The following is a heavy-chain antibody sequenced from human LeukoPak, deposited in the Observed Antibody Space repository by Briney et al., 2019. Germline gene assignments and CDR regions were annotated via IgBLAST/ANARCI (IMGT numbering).Heavy chain of an antibody. CDR2: INHSGST. CDR1: GGSFSGYY. Sequence: SETLSLTCAVYGGSFSGYYWSWIRQPPGKGLEWIGEINHSGSTNYNPSLKSRVTISVDTSKNQFSLKLSSVTAADTAVYYCASRPDTAIHFDYRGQGTLVTVSS. J-gene: IGHJ4*02. CDR3: ASRPDTAIHFDY. V-gene: IGHV4-34*01. D-gene: IGHD5-18*01.